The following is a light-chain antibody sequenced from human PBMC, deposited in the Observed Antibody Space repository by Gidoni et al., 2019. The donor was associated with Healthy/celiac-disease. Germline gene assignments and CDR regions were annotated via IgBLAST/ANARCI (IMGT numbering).Light chain of an antibody. Sequence: EIVLTQSPGTLSLSPGERATLSCRASQSVSSSYLAWYQQKPGQAPRLLICGASSRATGIPDRFSGSGSGTDFTLTISRLEPEDFAVYYCQQYGSSTGIFTFGPXTKVDIK. J-gene: IGKJ3*01. CDR1: QSVSSSY. CDR3: QQYGSSTGIFT. CDR2: GAS. V-gene: IGKV3-20*01.